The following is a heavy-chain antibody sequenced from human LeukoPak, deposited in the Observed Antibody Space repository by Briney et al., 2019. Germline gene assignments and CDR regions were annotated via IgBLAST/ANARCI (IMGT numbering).Heavy chain of an antibody. CDR2: ISAYNGNT. CDR3: ARGGYCSGGSCYAFDY. V-gene: IGHV1-18*01. D-gene: IGHD2-15*01. J-gene: IGHJ4*02. CDR1: GYTFTSYG. Sequence: ASVKVSCKASGYTFTSYGISWVRQAHGQGLEWMGWISAYNGNTNYAQKLQGRVTMTTDTYTSTAYMELRSLRSDDTAVYYCARGGYCSGGSCYAFDYWGQGTLVTVSS.